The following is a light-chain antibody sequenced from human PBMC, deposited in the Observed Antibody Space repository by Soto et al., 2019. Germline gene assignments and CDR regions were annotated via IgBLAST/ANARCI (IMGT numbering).Light chain of an antibody. CDR3: QQYHDWVT. Sequence: EIVMTQSPATLSVSPGERVALSCRASQSVSSNLAWYQQKPGQAPRLLIFGASTRATGIPARFSGSGSGTEFTLTISSLQSEDFAVYYCQQYHDWVTFGGGTKVEI. CDR2: GAS. CDR1: QSVSSN. V-gene: IGKV3-15*01. J-gene: IGKJ4*01.